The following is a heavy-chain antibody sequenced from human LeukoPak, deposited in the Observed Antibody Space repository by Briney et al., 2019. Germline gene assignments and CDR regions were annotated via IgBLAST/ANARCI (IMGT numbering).Heavy chain of an antibody. Sequence: GGSLRLSCAASGFTFSDYSMNWVRQAPGKGLEWVSSISSISSSIYYADSVKGRFTISRDNAKNSLYLQMNSLRAEDTAVYYCASAYCSSTSCPEGGYWGQGTLVTVSS. V-gene: IGHV3-21*04. CDR1: GFTFSDYS. J-gene: IGHJ4*02. CDR3: ASAYCSSTSCPEGGY. CDR2: ISSISSSI. D-gene: IGHD2-2*01.